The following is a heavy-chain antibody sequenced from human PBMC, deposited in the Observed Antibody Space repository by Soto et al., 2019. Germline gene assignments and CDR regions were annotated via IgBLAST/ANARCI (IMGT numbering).Heavy chain of an antibody. D-gene: IGHD3-22*01. CDR3: ARKDKSGYFNWFDP. V-gene: IGHV5-51*01. J-gene: IGHJ5*02. Sequence: GESLKISCRTSGSRFTSYWIACVCQMPGKGLEWMVIILPSDSDIRYSPSFHGQVTISADRSTSTVFLQWASLKASGTAVYFCARKDKSGYFNWFDPWGQGTLVTVPQ. CDR1: GSRFTSYW. CDR2: ILPSDSDI.